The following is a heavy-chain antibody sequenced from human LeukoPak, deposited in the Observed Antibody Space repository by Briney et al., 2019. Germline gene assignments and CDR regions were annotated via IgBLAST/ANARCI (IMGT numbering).Heavy chain of an antibody. D-gene: IGHD2-21*01. CDR3: AKNLLGSEAYSWYFDL. V-gene: IGHV3-23*01. CDR2: TSASGGGT. CDR1: GFTFSSDG. J-gene: IGHJ2*01. Sequence: PGGSLRLSCAASGFTFSSDGMSWVRQAPGKAQECISSTSASGGGTAYADSVKGRFTISRDNSKNTLYLQMNSLRAEDTAVYSCAKNLLGSEAYSWYFDLWGRGTLVTVSS.